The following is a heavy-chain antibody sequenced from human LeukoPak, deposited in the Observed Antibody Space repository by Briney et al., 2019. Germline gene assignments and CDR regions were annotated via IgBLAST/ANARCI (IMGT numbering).Heavy chain of an antibody. D-gene: IGHD3-10*01. CDR3: AKDLGGVLLWFGELLFDY. V-gene: IGHV3-23*01. CDR2: ISGSGGST. CDR1: GFTFSSYA. J-gene: IGHJ4*02. Sequence: GSLRLSCAASGFTFSSYAMSWVRQAPGKGLEWVSAISGSGGSTYYADSVKGRFTISRDNSKNTLYLQMNSLRAEDTAVYYCAKDLGGVLLWFGELLFDYWGQGTLVTVSS.